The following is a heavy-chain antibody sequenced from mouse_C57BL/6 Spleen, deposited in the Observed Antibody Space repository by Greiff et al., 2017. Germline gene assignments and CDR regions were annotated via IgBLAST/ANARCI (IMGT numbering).Heavy chain of an antibody. CDR3: ASGENFGFAY. J-gene: IGHJ3*01. CDR1: GFTFSSYA. V-gene: IGHV5-4*03. Sequence: EVMLVESGGGLVKPGGSLKLSCAASGFTFSSYAMSWVRQTPEKRLEWVATISDGGSYTYYPDNVKGRFTISRDNAKNNLYLQMSHLKSEDTAMYYCASGENFGFAYWGQGTLVTVSA. CDR2: ISDGGSYT.